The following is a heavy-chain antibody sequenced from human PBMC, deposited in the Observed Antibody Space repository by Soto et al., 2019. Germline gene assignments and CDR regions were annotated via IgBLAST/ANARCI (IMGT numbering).Heavy chain of an antibody. V-gene: IGHV4-59*01. Sequence: QVQLQESGPGLVKPSETLSLTCTVSGGSISSYYWSWIRQPPGKGLEWIGYIYYSGSTNYNPSLKSRVTISVDTSKNQFSLKLSSVTAADTAVYYCARGYYDFCRFDPWGQGTLVTVSS. CDR3: ARGYYDFCRFDP. J-gene: IGHJ5*02. CDR1: GGSISSYY. D-gene: IGHD3-3*01. CDR2: IYYSGST.